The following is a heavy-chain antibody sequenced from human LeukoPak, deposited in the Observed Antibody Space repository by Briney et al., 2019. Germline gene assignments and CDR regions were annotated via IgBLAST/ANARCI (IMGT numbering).Heavy chain of an antibody. CDR1: GFTFSSYG. D-gene: IGHD3-10*01. CDR3: ARDKGSGRPFDAFDI. Sequence: GGSLRLSCAASGFTFSSYGMHWVRQAPGKGLEWVAVISYDGSNKYYADSVKGRFTISRDNSKNTLYLQMNSLRAEDTAVYYCARDKGSGRPFDAFDIWGQGTMVTVSS. CDR2: ISYDGSNK. J-gene: IGHJ3*02. V-gene: IGHV3-30*03.